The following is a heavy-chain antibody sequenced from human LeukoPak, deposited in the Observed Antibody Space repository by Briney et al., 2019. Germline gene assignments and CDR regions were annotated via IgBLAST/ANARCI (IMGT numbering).Heavy chain of an antibody. D-gene: IGHD1-1*01. CDR1: GYTFTGYY. CDR3: ARTTIGWFDP. V-gene: IGHV1-2*06. J-gene: IGHJ5*02. CDR2: VNPNNGVP. Sequence: GASVKVSCKASGYTFTGYYMHWVRQAPGQGLEWMGRVNPNNGVPNYAQKFQGRVTMTRDTAISTAYMELSSLRSDDTAVYYCARTTIGWFDPWGQGTLVTVSS.